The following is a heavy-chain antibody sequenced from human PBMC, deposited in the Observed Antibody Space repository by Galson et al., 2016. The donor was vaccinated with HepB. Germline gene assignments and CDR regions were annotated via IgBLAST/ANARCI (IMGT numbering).Heavy chain of an antibody. Sequence: QSGAEVTKPGESLKISCKASGDTFSRYWIAWVRQMPGKGLEWVGIIYPSDSDTRYSPSFQGQVTISADKSVSTAYLQWSGLKASDTAMYYCARQIPHHTGSGSALGLDVWGQGTTVTVS. CDR2: IYPSDSDT. J-gene: IGHJ6*02. V-gene: IGHV5-51*01. CDR1: GDTFSRYW. CDR3: ARQIPHHTGSGSALGLDV. D-gene: IGHD3-10*01.